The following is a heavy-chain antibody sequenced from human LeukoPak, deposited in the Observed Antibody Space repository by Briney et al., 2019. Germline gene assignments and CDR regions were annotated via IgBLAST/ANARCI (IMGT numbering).Heavy chain of an antibody. V-gene: IGHV3-48*01. J-gene: IGHJ6*02. CDR1: GFTFSSHA. CDR3: ARDPRNLFYYYGMDV. CDR2: ISSSSSTI. Sequence: PGGSLRLSCAASGFTFSSHAMSWVRQAPGKGLEWVSYISSSSSTIYYADSVKGRFTISRDNAKNSLYLQMNSLRAEDTAVYYCARDPRNLFYYYGMDVWGQGTTVTVSS. D-gene: IGHD1-1*01.